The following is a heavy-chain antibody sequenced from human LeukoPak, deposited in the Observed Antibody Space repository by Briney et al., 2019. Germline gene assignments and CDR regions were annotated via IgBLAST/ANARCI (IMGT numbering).Heavy chain of an antibody. CDR1: GGSISGYY. J-gene: IGHJ4*02. V-gene: IGHV4-34*01. CDR2: IYHSGST. CDR3: AGGGSYGYNY. Sequence: PSETLSLTCAVSGGSISGYYWSWIRQPPGKGLEWIGVIYHSGSTNYNPSLKSRVTMSVDRSKNHFSLQLSSVTAADTAVYYLAGGGSYGYNYWGERTLVTVSS. D-gene: IGHD5-18*01.